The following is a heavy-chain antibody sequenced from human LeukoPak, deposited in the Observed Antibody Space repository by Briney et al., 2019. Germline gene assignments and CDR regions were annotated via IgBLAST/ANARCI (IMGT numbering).Heavy chain of an antibody. J-gene: IGHJ4*02. CDR2: IKTRGEGGTI. D-gene: IGHD3-3*01. Sequence: GGSLRLSCAASGFTFSNVWMSWVRQAPGKGLEWVGRIKTRGEGGTIEYSAPVKGRFTISRDDSTNTLFLQMNSLKTEDTAVYYCTTFADFWGAHSFDYWGQGTLVTVSS. CDR3: TTFADFWGAHSFDY. CDR1: GFTFSNVW. V-gene: IGHV3-15*01.